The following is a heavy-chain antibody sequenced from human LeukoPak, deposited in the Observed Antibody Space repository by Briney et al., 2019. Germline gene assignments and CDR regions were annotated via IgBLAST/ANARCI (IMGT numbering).Heavy chain of an antibody. CDR2: ISSSSYT. CDR1: GFTFSDYY. D-gene: IGHD6-19*01. CDR3: ARVTTVAGPGGGYFDY. Sequence: PGGSLRLSCAASGFTFSDYYMSWIRQAPGKGLEWVSYISSSSYTNYADSVKGRFTISRDNAKNSLYLQMNSLRAEDTAVYYCARVTTVAGPGGGYFDYWGQGTLVTVSS. J-gene: IGHJ4*02. V-gene: IGHV3-11*06.